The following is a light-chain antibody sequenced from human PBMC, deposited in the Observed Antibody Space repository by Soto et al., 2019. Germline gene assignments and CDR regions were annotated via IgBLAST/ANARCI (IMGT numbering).Light chain of an antibody. J-gene: IGLJ1*01. CDR3: SSYAGSSTV. V-gene: IGLV2-8*01. CDR1: SSDVGAYNY. CDR2: EVS. Sequence: ALTQPPSASGSPGQSVTISCTGTSSDVGAYNYVSWYQQHPGKAPKPMIYEVSYRPSGVPDRFSGSKSGNTASLTVSGLQAEDEADYYCSSYAGSSTVFGTGTKVTVL.